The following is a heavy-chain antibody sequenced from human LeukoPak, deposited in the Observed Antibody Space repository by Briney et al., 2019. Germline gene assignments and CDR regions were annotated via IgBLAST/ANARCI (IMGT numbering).Heavy chain of an antibody. J-gene: IGHJ4*02. D-gene: IGHD1-26*01. V-gene: IGHV5-51*01. CDR2: IYPGDSDA. Sequence: GESLKISCKGSGYSFTTYWIGWVLQMPGKGLEWMGIIYPGDSDARYSPSFQGQVTISADKSISTAHLQWSSLKASDTAMYYCARQGGSFLSNFDYWGQGTLVTVSS. CDR3: ARQGGSFLSNFDY. CDR1: GYSFTTYW.